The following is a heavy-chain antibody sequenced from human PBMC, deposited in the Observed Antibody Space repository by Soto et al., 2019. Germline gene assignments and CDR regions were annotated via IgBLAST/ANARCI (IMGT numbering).Heavy chain of an antibody. CDR3: ARHSGWYDYYYYYGMDV. V-gene: IGHV4-39*01. CDR1: GGSISSSSYY. CDR2: IYYSGST. D-gene: IGHD6-19*01. J-gene: IGHJ6*02. Sequence: SETLSLTCTVSGGSISSSSYYWGWIRQPPGKGLEWIGSIYYSGSTYYNPSLKSRVTISVDTSKNQFSLKLSSVTAADTAVYYCARHSGWYDYYYYYGMDVWRQGTTVTVSS.